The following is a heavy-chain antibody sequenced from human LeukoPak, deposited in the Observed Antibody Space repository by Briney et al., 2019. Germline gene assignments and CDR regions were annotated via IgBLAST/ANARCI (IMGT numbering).Heavy chain of an antibody. J-gene: IGHJ4*02. V-gene: IGHV3-23*01. CDR1: GFSFDNYA. D-gene: IGHD5-12*01. CDR3: AKGAYDYIEIAYFDY. Sequence: GGSLRLSCVASGFSFDNYAMNWVRQAPGKGLEWVSLITGSSGSTFYADSVKGRFTISRDKSKNTLYLQMNSLRAEDTAVYYCAKGAYDYIEIAYFDYWGQGSLVTVSS. CDR2: ITGSSGST.